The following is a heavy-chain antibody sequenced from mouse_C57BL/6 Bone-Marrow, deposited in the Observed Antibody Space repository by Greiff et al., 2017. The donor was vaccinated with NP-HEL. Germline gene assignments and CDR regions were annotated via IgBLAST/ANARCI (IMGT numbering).Heavy chain of an antibody. J-gene: IGHJ2*01. D-gene: IGHD1-1*01. CDR3: TATENYFDY. V-gene: IGHV14-4*01. Sequence: EVMLVESGAELVRPGASVKLSCTASGFNIKDDYMHWVKQRPEQGLEWIGWIDPENGDTEYASKFQGKATITADTSSNTAYLQLSSLTSEDTAVYYCTATENYFDYWGQGTTLTVSS. CDR1: GFNIKDDY. CDR2: IDPENGDT.